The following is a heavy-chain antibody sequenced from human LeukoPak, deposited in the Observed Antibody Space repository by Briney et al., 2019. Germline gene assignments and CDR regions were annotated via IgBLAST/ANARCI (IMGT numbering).Heavy chain of an antibody. Sequence: SETLYLTCTVSGGSISSYYWSWIRQPPGKGLEWIGYIYYSGSTNYNPSLKSRVTISVDTSKNQFSLKLSSVTAADTAVYYCARRGSIDGLDYWGQGTLVTVSS. CDR1: GGSISSYY. CDR3: ARRGSIDGLDY. CDR2: IYYSGST. J-gene: IGHJ4*02. V-gene: IGHV4-59*08. D-gene: IGHD5-24*01.